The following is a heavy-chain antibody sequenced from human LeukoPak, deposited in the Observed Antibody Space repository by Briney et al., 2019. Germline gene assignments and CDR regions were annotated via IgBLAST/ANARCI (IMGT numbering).Heavy chain of an antibody. CDR2: IVVGSGNT. D-gene: IGHD1-26*01. Sequence: SVKVSCKASGFTFTSSAVQWVRQARGQRLEWIGWIVVGSGNTNYAQKFQERVTITRDMSTSTVYMELSSLRSEDTAVYSCARGVLSGSHSNYGMDVWGQGTTVTVSS. CDR1: GFTFTSSA. V-gene: IGHV1-58*01. CDR3: ARGVLSGSHSNYGMDV. J-gene: IGHJ6*02.